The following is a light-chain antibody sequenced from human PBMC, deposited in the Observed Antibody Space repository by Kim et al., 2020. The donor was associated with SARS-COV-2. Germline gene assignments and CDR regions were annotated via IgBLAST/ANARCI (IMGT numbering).Light chain of an antibody. V-gene: IGKV1-27*01. CDR2: AAS. CDR3: QKYNSAPWT. Sequence: DIQLTQSPSSLSASIGDRVTITCRASQDIANSLAWYQQKPGKVPQVLIYAASTLQSGVPSRFSGSGSGTEFTLTIGSQQTEDVATYYCQKYNSAPWTFGPGTKLEIK. CDR1: QDIANS. J-gene: IGKJ1*01.